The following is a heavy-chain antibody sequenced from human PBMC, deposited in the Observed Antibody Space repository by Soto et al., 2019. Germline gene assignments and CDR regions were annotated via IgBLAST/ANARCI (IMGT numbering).Heavy chain of an antibody. CDR3: ARDQGVAAAGITWFDP. V-gene: IGHV4-4*07. CDR1: GGSMNSYH. CDR2: IHSSGST. Sequence: SETLSLTCTVSGGSMNSYHWSWIRQPAGKGLEWIGHIHSSGSTNYNPSLKSRVTMSVDTSKNQFPLRLMSVTAADTAVYYCARDQGVAAAGITWFDPWGQGSLVTVSS. J-gene: IGHJ5*02. D-gene: IGHD6-13*01.